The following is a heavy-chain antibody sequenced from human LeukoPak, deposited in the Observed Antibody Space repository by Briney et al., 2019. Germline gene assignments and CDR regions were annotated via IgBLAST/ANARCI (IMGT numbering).Heavy chain of an antibody. CDR2: INPNSGGT. CDR3: ARAPYRGNGMDV. CDR1: GYTFTGYY. J-gene: IGHJ6*02. V-gene: IGHV1-2*02. Sequence: VKVSCKASGYTFTGYYMHWVRQAPGQGLEWMGWINPNSGGTNYAQKFQGRVTMTRDTSISTAYMELSRLRSDDTAVYYCARAPYRGNGMDVWGQGTTVTVSS. D-gene: IGHD1-26*01.